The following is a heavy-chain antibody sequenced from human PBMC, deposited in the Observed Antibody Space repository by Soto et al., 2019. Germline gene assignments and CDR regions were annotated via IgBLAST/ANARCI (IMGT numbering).Heavy chain of an antibody. D-gene: IGHD3-3*01. CDR1: GFTFSGSA. Sequence: LRLSCAASGFTFSGSAMHWVRQASGKGLEWVGRIRSKANSYATAYAASVKGRFTISRDDSKNTAYLQMNSLKTEDTAVYYCTRHRSEIYDFWSGNYYYYYGMDVWGQGTTVTVSS. CDR3: TRHRSEIYDFWSGNYYYYYGMDV. V-gene: IGHV3-73*01. CDR2: IRSKANSYAT. J-gene: IGHJ6*02.